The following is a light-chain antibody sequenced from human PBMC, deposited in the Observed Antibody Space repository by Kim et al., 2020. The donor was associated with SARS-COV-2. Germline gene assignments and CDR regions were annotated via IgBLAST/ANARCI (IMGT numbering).Light chain of an antibody. CDR3: QAWDSSTWV. V-gene: IGLV3-1*01. J-gene: IGLJ3*02. Sequence: VSPGQPASITCSGDKLGDKYASWYQQKPGQSPVLVIYQDRKRPSGIPERFSGSNSGNTATLTISGTQAMDEADYYCQAWDSSTWVFGGGTQLTVL. CDR1: KLGDKY. CDR2: QDR.